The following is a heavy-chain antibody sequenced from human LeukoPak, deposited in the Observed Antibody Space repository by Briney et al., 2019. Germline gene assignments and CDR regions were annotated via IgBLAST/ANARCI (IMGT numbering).Heavy chain of an antibody. Sequence: SETLSLTCAVYGGSFSGYYWSWIRQPPGKGLEWIGEINHSGSTNYNPSLKSRVTISVDTSKNQFSLKLSSVTAADTAVYYCARVGGDYGDYGYYWGQGTLVTASS. D-gene: IGHD4-17*01. CDR1: GGSFSGYY. V-gene: IGHV4-34*01. J-gene: IGHJ4*02. CDR3: ARVGGDYGDYGYY. CDR2: INHSGST.